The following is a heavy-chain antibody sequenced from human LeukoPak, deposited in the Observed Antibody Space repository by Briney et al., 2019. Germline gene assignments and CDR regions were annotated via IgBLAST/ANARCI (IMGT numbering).Heavy chain of an antibody. V-gene: IGHV1-46*01. D-gene: IGHD6-19*01. CDR3: AREKAAVAASGFVP. J-gene: IGHJ5*02. CDR2: INPSGGST. CDR1: GYTFTSYY. Sequence: ASVKVSCKASGYTFTSYYMHWVRQAPGQGLEWMGIINPSGGSTTYAQKFQGRVTMTRDTSISTAYMELSRLRSDDTAVYYCAREKAAVAASGFVPWGQGTLVTVSS.